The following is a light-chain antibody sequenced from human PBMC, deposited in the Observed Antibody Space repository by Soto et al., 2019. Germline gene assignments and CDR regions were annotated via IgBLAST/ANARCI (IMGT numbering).Light chain of an antibody. Sequence: DIVMTQSPDSLAVSLGERATINCKSSQSVLYSSNNKNYLAWYQQKPGQPPKLLIYCASTRESEVPDRFSGSGSGTDFTLTISSLQAEDVAVSYCQQYYDTPLKYTFGQGTKLEIK. CDR3: QQYYDTPLKYT. CDR2: CAS. CDR1: QSVLYSSNNKNY. V-gene: IGKV4-1*01. J-gene: IGKJ2*01.